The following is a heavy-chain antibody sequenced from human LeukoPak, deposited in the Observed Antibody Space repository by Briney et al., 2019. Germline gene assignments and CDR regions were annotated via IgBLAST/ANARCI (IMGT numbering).Heavy chain of an antibody. CDR3: ARQGYGDYDDAFDI. CDR1: GGSISSYY. CDR2: IYTSGST. J-gene: IGHJ3*02. V-gene: IGHV4-4*09. D-gene: IGHD4-17*01. Sequence: SETLSLTCTVSGGSISSYYWSWIRQPPGKGLEWIGYIYTSGSTNYNPSLKSRVTISVDTSKNQFSLKLSSVTAADTAVYYCARQGYGDYDDAFDIWGQGTMVTVSS.